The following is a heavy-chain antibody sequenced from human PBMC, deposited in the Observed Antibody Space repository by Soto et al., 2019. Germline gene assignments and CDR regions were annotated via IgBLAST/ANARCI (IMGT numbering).Heavy chain of an antibody. J-gene: IGHJ5*02. CDR1: GGSISSYY. D-gene: IGHD3-3*01. Sequence: SETLSLTCTVSGGSISSYYWSWIRQPPGKGLEWIGYIYYSGSTNYNPSLKSRVTISVDTSKNQFSLKLSSVTAADTAVYHCARARAEIFGVLDPWGQATLVTLSS. V-gene: IGHV4-59*01. CDR2: IYYSGST. CDR3: ARARAEIFGVLDP.